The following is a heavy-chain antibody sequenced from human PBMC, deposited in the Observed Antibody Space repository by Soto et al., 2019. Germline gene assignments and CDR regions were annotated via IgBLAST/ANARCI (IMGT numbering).Heavy chain of an antibody. CDR3: ARPVRGPRDAYDI. CDR1: GYSFTNYC. Sequence: ASVKVSCKASGYSFTNYCITWVRQAPGQGLEWMGWISTYNGNTNYAQNLQDRVIMTTDTSTSTAYIDVRSLRSDDTAMYYCARPVRGPRDAYDIWGQGTVVTVS. J-gene: IGHJ3*02. V-gene: IGHV1-18*01. CDR2: ISTYNGNT.